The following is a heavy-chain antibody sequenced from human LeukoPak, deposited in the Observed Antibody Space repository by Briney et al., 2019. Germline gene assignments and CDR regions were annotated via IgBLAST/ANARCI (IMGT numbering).Heavy chain of an antibody. J-gene: IGHJ5*02. CDR3: ARKGYDFWSGYYTGIGFWFDP. Sequence: SVKVSCKASGGTFSSYAISWVRQAPGQGLEWMGGIIPILGTANYAQKFQGRVTITADESTSTAYMELSSLRSEDTAVYYCARKGYDFWSGYYTGIGFWFDPWGQGTLVTVSS. D-gene: IGHD3-3*01. V-gene: IGHV1-69*13. CDR2: IIPILGTA. CDR1: GGTFSSYA.